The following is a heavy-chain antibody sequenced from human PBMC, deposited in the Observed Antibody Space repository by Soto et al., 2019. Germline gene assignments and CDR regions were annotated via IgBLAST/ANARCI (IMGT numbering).Heavy chain of an antibody. CDR1: GGSISSYY. CDR3: ARAGRDWDNWFDP. D-gene: IGHD3-9*01. J-gene: IGHJ5*02. V-gene: IGHV4-59*01. CDR2: IYYSGST. Sequence: PSETLSLTCTVSGGSISSYYWSWIRQPPGKGLEWIGYIYYSGSTNYNPSLKSRVTISVDTSKNQFSLKLSSVTAADTAVYYCARAGRDWDNWFDPWAQGTLVTVSS.